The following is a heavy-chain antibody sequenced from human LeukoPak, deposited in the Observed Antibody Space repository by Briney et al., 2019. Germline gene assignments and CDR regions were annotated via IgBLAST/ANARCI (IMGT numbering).Heavy chain of an antibody. V-gene: IGHV4-30-2*01. CDR2: IYHSGSA. CDR1: GGSISSGGYS. Sequence: NASQTLSLTCAVSGGSISSGGYSWSWIRQPPGKGLEWIGYIYHSGSAYYSPSLKSRVTLSVDRSKNQFSLKLSSVTAADTAVYYCARGSPFDPWGQGTLVTVSS. J-gene: IGHJ5*02. CDR3: ARGSPFDP.